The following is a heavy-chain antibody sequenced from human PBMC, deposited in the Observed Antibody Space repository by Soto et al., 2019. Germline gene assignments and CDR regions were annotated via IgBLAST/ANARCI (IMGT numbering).Heavy chain of an antibody. V-gene: IGHV1-69*13. D-gene: IGHD3-10*01. CDR3: ARDHTTMVRGVYYYYGMDV. CDR2: IIPILGTA. Sequence: GASVKVSCKASGGTFSSYAISWVRQAPGQGLEWMGGIIPILGTANYAQKFQGRVTITADESTSTAYMELSSLRSEDTAVYYCARDHTTMVRGVYYYYGMDVWGQGTTVTVSS. J-gene: IGHJ6*02. CDR1: GGTFSSYA.